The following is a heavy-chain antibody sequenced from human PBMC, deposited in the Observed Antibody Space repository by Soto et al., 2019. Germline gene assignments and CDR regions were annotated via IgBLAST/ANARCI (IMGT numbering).Heavy chain of an antibody. V-gene: IGHV3-11*05. CDR1: GFTFSDYY. J-gene: IGHJ3*02. CDR2: ISSSSSYT. D-gene: IGHD2-2*01. Sequence: QVQLVESGGGLVKPGGSLRLSCAASGFTFSDYYMSWIRQAPGKGLEWVSYISSSSSYTNYADSVKGRFTISRDNAKNSLYLQMNSLRAEDTAVYYCARDPQVVVVPAAINAFDIWGQGTMVTVSS. CDR3: ARDPQVVVVPAAINAFDI.